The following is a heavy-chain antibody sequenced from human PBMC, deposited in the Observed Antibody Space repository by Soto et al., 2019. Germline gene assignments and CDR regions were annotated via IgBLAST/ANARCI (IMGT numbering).Heavy chain of an antibody. D-gene: IGHD4-4*01. CDR2: ISYDGSNK. CDR3: ARPLWRDDYNWGYFDL. V-gene: IGHV3-30-3*01. J-gene: IGHJ2*01. CDR1: GFTFSSYA. Sequence: QVQLVESGGGVVQPGRSLRLSCAASGFTFSSYAMHWVRQAPGKGLEWVAVISYDGSNKYYADSVKGRFTISRDNSKNTLHLQRNSLRAEDTAVYYCARPLWRDDYNWGYFDLWGRGTLVTVSS.